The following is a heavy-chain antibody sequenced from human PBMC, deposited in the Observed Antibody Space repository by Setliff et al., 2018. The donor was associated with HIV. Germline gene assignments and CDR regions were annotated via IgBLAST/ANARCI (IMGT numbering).Heavy chain of an antibody. J-gene: IGHJ3*01. Sequence: PSETLSLTCAVYGGSFSGYYWTWIRQPPGKGLEWIGEITHSGSTNYNPSLETRVTISVDTSKNQFSLKLSSVTAADTAVYYCARDHNSGTLHAFDLWGQGTKVTVSS. D-gene: IGHD1-26*01. CDR2: ITHSGST. V-gene: IGHV4-34*01. CDR3: ARDHNSGTLHAFDL. CDR1: GGSFSGYY.